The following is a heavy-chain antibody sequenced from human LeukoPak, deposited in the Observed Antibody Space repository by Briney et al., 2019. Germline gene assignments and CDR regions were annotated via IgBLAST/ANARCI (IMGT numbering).Heavy chain of an antibody. Sequence: SETLSLTCTVYGGSFSGYYWIWICQPPGEGLEWVGDINHSGSTNYNPSLKSRVTISVDTSKSQSSFTLNPVTAADTAFYYCARRGSIFEDSEWRTAFDIWGQGTMVIVSS. V-gene: IGHV4-34*01. J-gene: IGHJ3*02. CDR2: INHSGST. CDR1: GGSFSGYY. CDR3: ARRGSIFEDSEWRTAFDI. D-gene: IGHD3-9*01.